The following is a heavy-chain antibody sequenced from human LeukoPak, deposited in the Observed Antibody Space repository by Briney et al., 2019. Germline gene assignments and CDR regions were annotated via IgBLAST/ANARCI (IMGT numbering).Heavy chain of an antibody. J-gene: IGHJ6*02. V-gene: IGHV3-66*01. Sequence: PRGSLRLSCAASGFTVSSNYMSGVRQAPGKGLEWVSVIYSGGSTYYADSVKGRFTISRDNSKNTLYLQMNSLRAEDTAVYYCARARADYYYGMDVWGQGTTVTVSS. CDR2: IYSGGST. CDR1: GFTVSSNY. D-gene: IGHD6-25*01. CDR3: ARARADYYYGMDV.